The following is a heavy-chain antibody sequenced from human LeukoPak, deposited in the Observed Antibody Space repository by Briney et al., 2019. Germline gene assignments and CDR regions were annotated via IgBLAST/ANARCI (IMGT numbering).Heavy chain of an antibody. CDR2: IYTSGST. V-gene: IGHV4-4*07. J-gene: IGHJ3*02. CDR3: AREIRGADAFDI. Sequence: SETLSLTCTVSGGSISRYFWSWIRQPAGEGLEWIGRIYTSGSTNYSPSLKSRVTMSVDTSKNQFSLKLSSVTAADTAVYYCAREIRGADAFDIWGQGTMVTVSS. D-gene: IGHD1-26*01. CDR1: GGSISRYF.